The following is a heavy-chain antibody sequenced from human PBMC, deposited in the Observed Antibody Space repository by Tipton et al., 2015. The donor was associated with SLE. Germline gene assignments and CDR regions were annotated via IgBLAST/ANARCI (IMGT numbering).Heavy chain of an antibody. J-gene: IGHJ4*02. D-gene: IGHD3/OR15-3a*01. Sequence: SLRLSCAASGFSFSSYWMSWVRQAPGKGLEWVAKIKPDGSEKNYVDSVRGRFTISRDNPKNSLYLQINSLRAEDTAVYYCAFSRGLVSWGQGTLVTVSS. V-gene: IGHV3-7*01. CDR3: AFSRGLVS. CDR2: IKPDGSEK. CDR1: GFSFSSYW.